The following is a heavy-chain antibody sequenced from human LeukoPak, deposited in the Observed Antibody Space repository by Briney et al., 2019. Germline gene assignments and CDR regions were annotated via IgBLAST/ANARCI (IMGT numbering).Heavy chain of an antibody. V-gene: IGHV1-69*04. J-gene: IGHJ4*02. CDR1: GGTFSSYA. Sequence: GASVKVSCKASGGTFSSYAISWVRQAPGQGLEWMGRIIPILGIANYAQKFQGRVTITADKSTSTAYMELSSLRSEDTAVYYCAREPGIAVAGLLDYWGQGTLVTVSS. D-gene: IGHD6-19*01. CDR2: IIPILGIA. CDR3: AREPGIAVAGLLDY.